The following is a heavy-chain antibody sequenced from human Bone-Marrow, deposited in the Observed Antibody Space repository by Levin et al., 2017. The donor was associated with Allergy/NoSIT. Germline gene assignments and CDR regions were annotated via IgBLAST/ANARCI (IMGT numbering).Heavy chain of an antibody. CDR1: GFNFSSYW. CDR2: IGGDETYK. V-gene: IGHV3-74*01. D-gene: IGHD3-16*02. CDR3: ARDRPRSSLNFEV. Sequence: RAGGSLRLSCAASGFNFSSYWMHWVRQGPGKGLMWVSRIGGDETYKAYADSVKGRFTISRDNAKNTLYLQMNSLTVEDTAVYYCARDRPRSSLNFEVWGRGTLIAVSS. J-gene: IGHJ2*01.